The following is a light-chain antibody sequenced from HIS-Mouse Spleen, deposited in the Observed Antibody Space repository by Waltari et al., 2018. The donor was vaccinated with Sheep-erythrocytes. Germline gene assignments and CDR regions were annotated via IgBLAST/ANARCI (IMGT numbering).Light chain of an antibody. V-gene: IGLV1-47*01. Sequence: QSVLTQPPSASGTPGQRVTISCSGSSSNIGSNYVYWDPQLPGTAPKIRIYRNNQRPSGVPERFSGSKSATPHSLAIIGLRSEHEADYYCAAWHDSLSGYVFGTGTKVTVL. J-gene: IGLJ1*01. CDR3: AAWHDSLSGYV. CDR2: RNN. CDR1: SSNIGSNY.